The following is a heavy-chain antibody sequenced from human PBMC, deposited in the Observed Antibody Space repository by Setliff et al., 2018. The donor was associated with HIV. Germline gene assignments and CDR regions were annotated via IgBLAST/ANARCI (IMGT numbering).Heavy chain of an antibody. J-gene: IGHJ6*03. CDR2: INTDTGNP. D-gene: IGHD4-17*01. CDR3: ARDHDYGDLSRNWFYMDV. V-gene: IGHV7-4-1*02. CDR1: GYTFTNYA. Sequence: ASVKVSCKASGYTFTNYAINWVRQAPGQGLEWMGWINTDTGNPTYAQGFTGRFVFSLDTSVSTAYLRISSLKAEDTAVYYCARDHDYGDLSRNWFYMDVWGKGTTVTVSS.